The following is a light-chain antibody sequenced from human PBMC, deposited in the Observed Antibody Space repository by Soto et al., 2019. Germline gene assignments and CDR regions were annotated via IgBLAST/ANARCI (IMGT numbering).Light chain of an antibody. CDR3: ATWDASLRGVV. CDR2: RNN. V-gene: IGLV1-47*01. J-gene: IGLJ2*01. Sequence: QSVLTQPPSASGTPGQRGTISCSGSSSNIGSNYVYWYQQLPGTTPKVLIYRNNQRPSEVPDRFSGSKSGTSASLAISGLRSEDKAEYYCATWDASLRGVVFGGGTKLAV. CDR1: SSNIGSNY.